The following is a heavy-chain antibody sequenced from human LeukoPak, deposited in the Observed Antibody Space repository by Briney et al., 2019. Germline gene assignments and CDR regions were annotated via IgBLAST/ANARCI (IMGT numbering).Heavy chain of an antibody. V-gene: IGHV3-30*04. CDR3: TRVRDFWSGGQYYGMDV. D-gene: IGHD3-3*01. CDR2: ISYDGSNK. Sequence: GGSLRLSCAASGFTFSNYAMLWVRQAPGKGLEWVAVISYDGSNKYYADSVKGRFTISRDNSKNTLYLQMNSLRAEDTAVYYCTRVRDFWSGGQYYGMDVWGQGTTVTVSS. J-gene: IGHJ6*02. CDR1: GFTFSNYA.